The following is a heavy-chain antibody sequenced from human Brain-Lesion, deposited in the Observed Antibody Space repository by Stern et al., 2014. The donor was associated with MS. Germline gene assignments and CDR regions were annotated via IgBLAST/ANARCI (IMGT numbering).Heavy chain of an antibody. J-gene: IGHJ5*02. CDR2: MYYGGST. CDR3: ARGRSRVHPPLDP. V-gene: IGHV4-30-2*01. CDR1: GYSITSAAFS. Sequence: QVQLQESGSGLVKPSQTLSLTCSVSGYSITSAAFSWTWIRQAPGKGLEWIGYMYYGGSTLYHTSLRSRVNITGDTSNTPFPLRLNAVTAADTAVYYCARGRSRVHPPLDPWGQGTLVTVSS. D-gene: IGHD2-2*01.